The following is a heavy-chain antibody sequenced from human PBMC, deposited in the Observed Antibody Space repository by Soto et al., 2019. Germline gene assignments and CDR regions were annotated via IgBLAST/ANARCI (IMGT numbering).Heavy chain of an antibody. Sequence: EVQLVESGGGLVQPGGSLRLSCAASGFTVSSNYMSWVRQAPGKGLEWVSVIYSGCSTYYADSVKGRFTISRDNSKNTLYLQMNSLRAEDTAVYYCARDATYGDYPNFDYWGQGTLVTVSS. CDR2: IYSGCST. V-gene: IGHV3-66*01. D-gene: IGHD4-17*01. J-gene: IGHJ4*02. CDR3: ARDATYGDYPNFDY. CDR1: GFTVSSNY.